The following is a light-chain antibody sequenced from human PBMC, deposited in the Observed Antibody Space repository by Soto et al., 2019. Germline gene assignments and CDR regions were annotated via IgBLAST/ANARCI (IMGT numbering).Light chain of an antibody. V-gene: IGKV3-20*01. CDR3: QQYGSSPS. CDR1: QSVYSN. CDR2: AAS. Sequence: EVVLTQSPGTLSLSPGERASLSCRASQSVYSNLAWYQQKPGQAPRLLIYAASTRATGIPDRFSGSGSGTDFTLTISRLEPEDFAVYYCQQYGSSPSFGGGTKVDI. J-gene: IGKJ4*01.